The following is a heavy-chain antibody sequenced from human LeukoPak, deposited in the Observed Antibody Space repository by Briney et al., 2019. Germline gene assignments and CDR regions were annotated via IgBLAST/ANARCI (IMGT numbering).Heavy chain of an antibody. J-gene: IGHJ4*02. CDR3: ASRLYDFWRGRGPFDY. D-gene: IGHD3-3*01. CDR1: GGSFSGYY. V-gene: IGHV4-34*01. CDR2: INHSGST. Sequence: SETLSLTCAVYGGSFSGYYWSWIRQPPGKGLEWIGEINHSGSTNYNPSLKSRVTISGDTSKNQFSLKLSSVTADDPAVYYCASRLYDFWRGRGPFDYWGQGTLVTVSS.